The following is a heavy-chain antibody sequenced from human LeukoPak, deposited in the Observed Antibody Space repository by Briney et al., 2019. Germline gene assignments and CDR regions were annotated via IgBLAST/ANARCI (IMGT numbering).Heavy chain of an antibody. CDR2: IYYSGST. J-gene: IGHJ1*01. D-gene: IGHD6-19*01. CDR1: GGSISSYY. CDR3: ARGTPLAVAGTGYFQH. V-gene: IGHV4-59*01. Sequence: SETLSLTCTVSGGSISSYYWSWIRQPPGKGLEWIGYIYYSGSTNYNPSLKSRVTISVDTSKNQFSLKLSSVTAADTAVYYRARGTPLAVAGTGYFQHWGQGTLVTVSS.